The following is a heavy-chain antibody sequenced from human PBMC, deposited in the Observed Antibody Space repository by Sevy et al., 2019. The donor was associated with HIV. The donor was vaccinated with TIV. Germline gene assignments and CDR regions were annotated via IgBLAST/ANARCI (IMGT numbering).Heavy chain of an antibody. CDR2: FSFGCGRI. CDR3: AREGCTQPHDY. Sequence: GGSLRLSCAASGFTFSDYFMYWIRQAPGKGLEWVSTFSFGCGRINYADSVKGRFTISRDDSKNTLFLQMNSLRAEDTATYFCAREGCTQPHDYWGQGTLVTVSS. V-gene: IGHV3-23*01. J-gene: IGHJ4*02. CDR1: GFTFSDYF. D-gene: IGHD2-8*01.